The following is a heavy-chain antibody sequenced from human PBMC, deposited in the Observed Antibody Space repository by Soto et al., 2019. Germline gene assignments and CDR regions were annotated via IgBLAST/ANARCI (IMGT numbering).Heavy chain of an antibody. J-gene: IGHJ5*02. V-gene: IGHV4-61*01. Sequence: PSETLSLTCTVSGGSISSGSYYWSWIRQPPGKGLEWIGYLYYNGGTNYTPSLKSRVTISVDRSKNQFSLKLSSVTAADTAVYYGARVNKLTDNWFDPWGQGTLVTVSS. CDR1: GGSISSGSYY. D-gene: IGHD3-9*01. CDR2: LYYNGGT. CDR3: ARVNKLTDNWFDP.